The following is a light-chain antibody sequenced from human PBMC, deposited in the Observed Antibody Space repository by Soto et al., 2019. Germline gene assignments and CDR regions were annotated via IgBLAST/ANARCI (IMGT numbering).Light chain of an antibody. Sequence: DIVLTQSPDSLAVSLGERATINCRSSQSVLYSPDNKNYLAWYKQKPGQPPKLLIYWASTRDSGVPDRFSGSGSGTDFTLTISSLQTEDVAIYYCQQYYSIPRTFGKGTKVEIK. CDR1: QSVLYSPDNKNY. V-gene: IGKV4-1*01. CDR3: QQYYSIPRT. J-gene: IGKJ1*01. CDR2: WAS.